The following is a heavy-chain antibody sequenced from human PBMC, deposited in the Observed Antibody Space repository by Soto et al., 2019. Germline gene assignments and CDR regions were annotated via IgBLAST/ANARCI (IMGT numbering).Heavy chain of an antibody. CDR1: EFTFTYAW. V-gene: IGHV3-15*01. CDR2: IKSKTDGGTT. Sequence: EVQLVESGGDLVKPGGSLRLSCAASEFTFTYAWMSWVRQAPGKGLEWVGRIKSKTDGGTTDYAAPVKGRFTISRDESQHTLYLQMNSLKPEDTAVYYCTSLYYGHWGQGTLVTVSS. CDR3: TSLYYGH. D-gene: IGHD3-16*02. J-gene: IGHJ4*02.